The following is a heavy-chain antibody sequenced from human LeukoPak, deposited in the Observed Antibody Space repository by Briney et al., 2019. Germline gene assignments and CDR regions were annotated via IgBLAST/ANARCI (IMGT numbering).Heavy chain of an antibody. CDR3: ARWASIFYDSKWYAPLDY. V-gene: IGHV1-69*04. CDR2: IIPNLGTA. Sequence: SVKVSCKASGGTFSSNEISWVRQAPGQGLEWMGRIIPNLGTANYAQSFQGRVTITADKSTSTAYMELSSLRSEDTAVYFCARWASIFYDSKWYAPLDYWGQGTLVTVSS. J-gene: IGHJ4*02. CDR1: GGTFSSNE. D-gene: IGHD2/OR15-2a*01.